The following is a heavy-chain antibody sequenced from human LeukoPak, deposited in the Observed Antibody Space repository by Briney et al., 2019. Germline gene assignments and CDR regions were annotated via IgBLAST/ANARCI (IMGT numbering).Heavy chain of an antibody. J-gene: IGHJ4*02. D-gene: IGHD4/OR15-4a*01. Sequence: GGSLRLSCAASGFTFSNAWMSWVRQAPGKGLEWVSAISGSGGSTYYADSVKGRFTISRDNSKNTLYLQMNSLRAEDTAVYYCAKMRGDYGYYDYWGQGTLVTVSS. V-gene: IGHV3-23*01. CDR3: AKMRGDYGYYDY. CDR1: GFTFSNAW. CDR2: ISGSGGST.